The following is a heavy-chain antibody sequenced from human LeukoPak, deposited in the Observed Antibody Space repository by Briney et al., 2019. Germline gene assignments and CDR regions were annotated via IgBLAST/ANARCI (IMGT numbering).Heavy chain of an antibody. Sequence: GGSLRLSCGASGFTFSAYGMSWVRQAPGKGLEWVSHISDTVRDTWYANSVKGRFIISRDNSRDTVYLQMSSLRPEDTALYFCAKDNYGGIFASWGQGTLVTVSS. CDR2: ISDTVRDT. D-gene: IGHD4-17*01. J-gene: IGHJ4*02. V-gene: IGHV3-23*01. CDR1: GFTFSAYG. CDR3: AKDNYGGIFAS.